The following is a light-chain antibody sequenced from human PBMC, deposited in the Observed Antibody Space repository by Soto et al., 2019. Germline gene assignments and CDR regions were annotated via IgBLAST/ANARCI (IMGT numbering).Light chain of an antibody. CDR2: EVS. CDR3: SSYTTTNTYV. CDR1: SSDVGAYNT. Sequence: QSALTQPASVSGSPGQSITISCTGTSSDVGAYNTVSWYQQHPGKAPKPMIYEVSNRPSGVSDRFSGSKSGNTASLTISGLQAEDEADYYCSSYTTTNTYVFGTGTKLTVL. V-gene: IGLV2-14*01. J-gene: IGLJ1*01.